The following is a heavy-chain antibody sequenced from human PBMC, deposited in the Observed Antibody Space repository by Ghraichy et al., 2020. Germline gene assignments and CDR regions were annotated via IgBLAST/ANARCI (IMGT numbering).Heavy chain of an antibody. J-gene: IGHJ5*02. CDR3: AIVPGFCSGGTCYDWFDP. CDR1: GYTLTELS. D-gene: IGHD2-15*01. Sequence: VKVSCKVSGYTLTELSIHWVRQAPGKGLEWMGGFDPEDDKFIYAQKFQGRVTMTEDTSTDTAYMDLSSLRSEDTAIYYCAIVPGFCSGGTCYDWFDPWGQGTLVTVSS. V-gene: IGHV1-24*01. CDR2: FDPEDDKF.